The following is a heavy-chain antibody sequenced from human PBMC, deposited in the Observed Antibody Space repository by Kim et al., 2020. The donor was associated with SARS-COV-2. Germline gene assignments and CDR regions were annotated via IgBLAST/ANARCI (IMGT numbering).Heavy chain of an antibody. Sequence: GGSLRLSCAASGFTFSSYAMSWVRQAPGKGLEWVSAISGSDGSTYYADSVKGRFTISRDNSKNTLYLQMNSLRAEDTAVYYCAKDTHLLWFGELLSPDYWGQGTLVTVSS. CDR1: GFTFSSYA. V-gene: IGHV3-23*01. D-gene: IGHD3-10*01. J-gene: IGHJ4*02. CDR2: ISGSDGST. CDR3: AKDTHLLWFGELLSPDY.